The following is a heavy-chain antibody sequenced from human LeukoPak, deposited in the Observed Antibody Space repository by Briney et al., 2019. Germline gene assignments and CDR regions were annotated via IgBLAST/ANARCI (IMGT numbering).Heavy chain of an antibody. CDR3: ARSHWGPFGSRIANWFDP. CDR1: GGSLSRSNYY. D-gene: IGHD7-27*01. CDR2: IYYSGST. V-gene: IGHV4-39*07. Sequence: SETLSLTCTVSGGSLSRSNYYWGWIRQPPGKGLEWIGSIYYSGSTYDNPSLKSRVTISVDTSKNQFSLKLISVTAADTAVYYCARSHWGPFGSRIANWFDPWGQGTLVTVSS. J-gene: IGHJ5*02.